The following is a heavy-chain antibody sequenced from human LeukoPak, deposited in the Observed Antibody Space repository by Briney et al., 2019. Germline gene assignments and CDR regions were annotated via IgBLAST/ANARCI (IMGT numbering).Heavy chain of an antibody. V-gene: IGHV4-39*01. CDR3: AGWEDIVVVPAANQNFDY. CDR1: GGSISSSSYY. CDR2: IYYSGST. J-gene: IGHJ4*02. D-gene: IGHD2-2*01. Sequence: SETLSLTCTVSGGSISSSSYYWGWIRQPPGEGLEWIGSIYYSGSTYYNPSLKSRVTISVDTSKNQFSLKLSSVTAADTAVYYCAGWEDIVVVPAANQNFDYWGQGTLVTVSS.